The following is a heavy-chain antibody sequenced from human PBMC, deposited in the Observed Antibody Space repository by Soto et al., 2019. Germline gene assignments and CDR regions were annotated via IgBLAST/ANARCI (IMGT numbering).Heavy chain of an antibody. Sequence: SETLSLTCTVSGGSISDYYWSWIRQPPGKGLEWIGYIYYSGSINYNSSLKSRVTISVDTSKNQFSLKLSSVTAADTAVYYCARSAGRLQLELVRAFDIWGQGTMVTVSS. J-gene: IGHJ3*02. CDR1: GGSISDYY. CDR3: ARSAGRLQLELVRAFDI. V-gene: IGHV4-59*08. D-gene: IGHD1-1*01. CDR2: IYYSGSI.